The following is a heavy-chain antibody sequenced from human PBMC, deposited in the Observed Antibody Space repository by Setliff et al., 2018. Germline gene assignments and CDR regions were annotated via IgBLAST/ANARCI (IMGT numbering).Heavy chain of an antibody. Sequence: ASVKVSCKASGGSFSSYGISWVRQAPGQGLEWMGWISAYNGNTNYAQKLQGRVTMTTDTSTSTAYMELRSLRSDDTAVYYCASRRADYYGSGSYYMEYWGQGTLVTVSS. CDR3: ASRRADYYGSGSYYMEY. CDR1: GGSFSSYG. D-gene: IGHD3-10*01. J-gene: IGHJ4*02. CDR2: ISAYNGNT. V-gene: IGHV1-18*01.